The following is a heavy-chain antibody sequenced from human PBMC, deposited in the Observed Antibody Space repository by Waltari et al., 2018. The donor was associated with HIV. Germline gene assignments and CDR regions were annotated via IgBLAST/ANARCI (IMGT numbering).Heavy chain of an antibody. D-gene: IGHD3-10*01. V-gene: IGHV3-49*03. CDR3: ARGLGVLDY. CDR2: IRSKANGATT. CDR1: GFPLGHYA. Sequence: EMQLVQSGGGLVQPGRSLRLSCLASGFPLGHYAMSWLRQGPGRSLEWVGFIRSKANGATTEYAASVKGRFSISRDDSKSIVYLQMNSLKTEETAMYFCARGLGVLDYWGQGTLVTVSS. J-gene: IGHJ4*02.